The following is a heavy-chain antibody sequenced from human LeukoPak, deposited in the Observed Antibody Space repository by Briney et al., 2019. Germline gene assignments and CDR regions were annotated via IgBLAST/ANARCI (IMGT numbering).Heavy chain of an antibody. V-gene: IGHV3-11*04. Sequence: TSGGSLRLSCAASGFTFSDYYMSWIRQAPGKGLEWVSYISSSGSTIYYADSVKGRFTISRDNAKNSLYLQMNSLRGEDTAVYYCARDRYGDYFFDYWGQGTLVTVSS. CDR3: ARDRYGDYFFDY. CDR1: GFTFSDYY. D-gene: IGHD4-17*01. J-gene: IGHJ4*02. CDR2: ISSSGSTI.